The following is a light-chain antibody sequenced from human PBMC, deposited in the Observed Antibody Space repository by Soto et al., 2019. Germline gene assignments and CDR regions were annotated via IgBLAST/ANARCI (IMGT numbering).Light chain of an antibody. Sequence: DILMTQSPLSLPVTPGEPASISCRSSQSLLHSNGYNYLDWYLQKPGQSPQLLIYLGSNRASGVPDRFSGSGSGTDFTLKISRVEAEDVGVHYCMQALQTSLITFGHGRRLEI. V-gene: IGKV2-28*01. CDR1: QSLLHSNGYNY. CDR2: LGS. J-gene: IGKJ5*01. CDR3: MQALQTSLIT.